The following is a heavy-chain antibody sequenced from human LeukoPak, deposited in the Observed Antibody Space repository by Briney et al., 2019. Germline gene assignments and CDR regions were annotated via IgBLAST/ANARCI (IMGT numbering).Heavy chain of an antibody. Sequence: SETLSLTCAVYGGSFSGYYWSWIRQPPGKGREWIGEINHSGSNNYNPLLKSRVTISVDTSKNQFSLKLSSVTAADTAVYYCARGTGWLQSPRWFDPWGQGTLVTVSS. J-gene: IGHJ5*02. CDR3: ARGTGWLQSPRWFDP. CDR2: INHSGSN. D-gene: IGHD5-24*01. CDR1: GGSFSGYY. V-gene: IGHV4-34*01.